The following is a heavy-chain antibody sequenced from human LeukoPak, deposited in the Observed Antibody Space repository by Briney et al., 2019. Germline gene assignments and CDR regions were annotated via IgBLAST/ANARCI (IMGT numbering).Heavy chain of an antibody. V-gene: IGHV3-23*01. CDR1: GFTFRRYA. CDR3: AKVFWSGYYPNY. Sequence: GGSLRLSCGASGFTFRRYAISWVRQAPGKGLEWVSGSGSGGSTYYADSVKGRFTISRDNSKNTLYLQMNSLRAEDTAVYYCAKVFWSGYYPNYWGQGTLVTVSS. D-gene: IGHD3-3*01. CDR2: SGSGGST. J-gene: IGHJ4*02.